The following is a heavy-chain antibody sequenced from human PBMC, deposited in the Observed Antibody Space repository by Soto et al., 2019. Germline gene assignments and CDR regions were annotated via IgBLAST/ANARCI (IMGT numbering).Heavy chain of an antibody. D-gene: IGHD2-2*01. CDR3: ARGYQLLRYYYYGMDV. CDR1: GGTFSSYA. CDR2: IIPIFGTA. Sequence: QVQLVQSGAEVKKPGSSVKVSCKASGGTFSSYAISWVRQAPGQGLEWMGGIIPIFGTANYAQKFQGRVTITADESTSTAYRELSSLRSEDTAVYYCARGYQLLRYYYYGMDVWGQGTTVTVSS. V-gene: IGHV1-69*12. J-gene: IGHJ6*02.